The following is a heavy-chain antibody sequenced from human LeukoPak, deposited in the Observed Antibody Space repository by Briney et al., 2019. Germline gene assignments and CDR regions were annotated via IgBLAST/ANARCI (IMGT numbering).Heavy chain of an antibody. V-gene: IGHV3-15*01. Sequence: GGSLRLSCAASGFTFSTPWMSWLRQAPGKGLEWVGRIKSKTDGGATDYAAPVKGRFTISRDNSKNTLYLQMNSLRAEDTAVYYCAKGAVAGNQKPGGYWGQGTLVTVSS. D-gene: IGHD6-19*01. CDR1: GFTFSTPW. CDR3: AKGAVAGNQKPGGY. J-gene: IGHJ4*02. CDR2: IKSKTDGGAT.